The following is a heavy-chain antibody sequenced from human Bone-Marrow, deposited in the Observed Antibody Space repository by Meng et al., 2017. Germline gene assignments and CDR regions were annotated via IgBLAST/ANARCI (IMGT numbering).Heavy chain of an antibody. CDR2: IWYDGSNK. D-gene: IGHD3-22*01. CDR1: GFTFSSYG. V-gene: IGHV3-33*01. Sequence: GGSLRLSCAASGFTFSSYGMHWVRQAPGKGLEWVAVIWYDGSNKYYADSVKGRFTISRDNSKNTLYLQMNSLRAEDTAVYYCARQPPYYYDSSGYLSAFDIWGQGTRVTVSS. J-gene: IGHJ3*02. CDR3: ARQPPYYYDSSGYLSAFDI.